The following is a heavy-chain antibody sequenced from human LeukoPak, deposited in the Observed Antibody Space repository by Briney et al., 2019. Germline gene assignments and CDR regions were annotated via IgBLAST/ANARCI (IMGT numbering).Heavy chain of an antibody. J-gene: IGHJ4*02. Sequence: ASVKVSCKASGGTFSSYAISWVRQAPGQGLEWMGGIIPIFGTADYAQKFQSRVTITADKSTSTAYMELSSLRSEDTAVYYCATFGGYDRYYFDYWGQGTLVTVSS. CDR3: ATFGGYDRYYFDY. V-gene: IGHV1-69*06. CDR2: IIPIFGTA. CDR1: GGTFSSYA. D-gene: IGHD5-12*01.